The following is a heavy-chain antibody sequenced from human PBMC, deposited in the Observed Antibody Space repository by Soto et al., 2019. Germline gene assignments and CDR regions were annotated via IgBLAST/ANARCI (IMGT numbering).Heavy chain of an antibody. CDR3: ARGADTAMVADYYYYGMDV. CDR1: GYTFTSYY. CDR2: IIPIFGTA. V-gene: IGHV1-69*13. J-gene: IGHJ6*02. Sequence: GASVKVSCKASGYTFTSYYMHWVRQAPGQGLEWMGGIIPIFGTANYAQKFQGRVTITADESTSTAYMELSSLRSEDTAVYYCARGADTAMVADYYYYGMDVWGQGTTVTVSS. D-gene: IGHD5-18*01.